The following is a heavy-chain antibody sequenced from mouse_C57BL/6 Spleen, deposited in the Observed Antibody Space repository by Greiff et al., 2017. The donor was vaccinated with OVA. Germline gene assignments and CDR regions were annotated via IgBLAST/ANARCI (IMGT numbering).Heavy chain of an antibody. D-gene: IGHD2-5*01. CDR1: GFSLTSYG. V-gene: IGHV2-2*01. CDR3: ARERDYSNYRYFDV. CDR2: IWSGGST. J-gene: IGHJ1*03. Sequence: QVQLKQSGPGLVQPSQSLSITCTVSGFSLTSYGVHWVRQSPGKGLEWLGVIWSGGSTDYNAAFISRLSISKDNSKSQVFFKMNSLQADDTAIYYCARERDYSNYRYFDVWGTGTTVTVSS.